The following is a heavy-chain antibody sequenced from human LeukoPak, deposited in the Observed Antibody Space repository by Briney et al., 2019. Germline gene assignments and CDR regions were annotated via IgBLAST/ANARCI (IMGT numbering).Heavy chain of an antibody. V-gene: IGHV3-15*01. CDR1: GFTFSSYS. D-gene: IGHD6-6*01. CDR2: IKSKTDGGTT. J-gene: IGHJ4*02. CDR3: TTGIVSSSSGG. Sequence: GGSLRLSCAASGFTFSSYSVTWVRQAPGKGLEWVGRIKSKTDGGTTDYTAPGKGRFIISRDDSKNTLFLQMDGLKAEDTAVYYCTTGIVSSSSGGWGQGTLVTVSS.